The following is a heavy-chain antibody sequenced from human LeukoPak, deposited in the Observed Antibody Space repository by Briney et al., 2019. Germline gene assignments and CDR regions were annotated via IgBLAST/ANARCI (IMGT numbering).Heavy chain of an antibody. CDR1: GGSFSGYY. D-gene: IGHD5/OR15-5a*01. J-gene: IGHJ4*02. Sequence: KPSETLSLTCAVYGGSFSGYYWSWIRQPPGKGLEWIGEINHGGSTNYNPSLKSRVTISVDTSKNQFSLRLSFVTAADTAVYYCARDLIYDTWGQGSLVTVSS. CDR2: INHGGST. V-gene: IGHV4-34*01. CDR3: ARDLIYDT.